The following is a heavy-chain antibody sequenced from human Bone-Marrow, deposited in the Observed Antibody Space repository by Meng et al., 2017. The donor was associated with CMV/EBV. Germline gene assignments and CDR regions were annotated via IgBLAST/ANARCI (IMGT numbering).Heavy chain of an antibody. V-gene: IGHV3-74*01. CDR1: GFTFSSYE. Sequence: GESLKISCTASGFTFSSYEMHWVRQAPGKGLVWVSRINSDGSSTSYADSVKGRFTISRDNAKNTLYLQMNSLRAEDTAVYYCARPTYYYDSSGYYWYFDLWGRGTRVTGSS. CDR3: ARPTYYYDSSGYYWYFDL. J-gene: IGHJ2*01. CDR2: INSDGSST. D-gene: IGHD3-22*01.